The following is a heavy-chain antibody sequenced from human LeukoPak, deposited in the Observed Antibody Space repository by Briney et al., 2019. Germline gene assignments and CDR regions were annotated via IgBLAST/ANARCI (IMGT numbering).Heavy chain of an antibody. D-gene: IGHD2-15*01. CDR2: FDPEDAEV. J-gene: IGHJ4*02. CDR3: AAEGQWSLVHYFNS. V-gene: IGHV1-24*01. Sequence: ASVKVSCKVSGDTLTDLSIHWVRQAPEKGLDWMGGFDPEDAEVIYAEKFQDRVTMTEDPSTDTAYLELSSLRSEDTAVYYCAAEGQWSLVHYFNSWGQGTLVTVSS. CDR1: GDTLTDLS.